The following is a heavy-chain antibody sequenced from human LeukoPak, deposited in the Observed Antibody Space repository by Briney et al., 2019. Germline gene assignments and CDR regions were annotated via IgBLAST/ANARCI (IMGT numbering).Heavy chain of an antibody. J-gene: IGHJ4*02. V-gene: IGHV3-49*04. CDR2: IRSKAYGGTT. CDR1: GFTFGDYA. Sequence: GGSLRLSCTASGFTFGDYAMSWVRQAPGKGLEWVGFIRSKAYGGTTEYAASVKGRFTISRDDSKSIAYLQMNSLKTEDTAVYYCTIAGYSYGFFFDYWGQGTLATVSS. D-gene: IGHD5-18*01. CDR3: TIAGYSYGFFFDY.